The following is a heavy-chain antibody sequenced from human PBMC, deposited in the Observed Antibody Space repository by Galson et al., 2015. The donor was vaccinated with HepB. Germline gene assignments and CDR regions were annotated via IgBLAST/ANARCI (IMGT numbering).Heavy chain of an antibody. J-gene: IGHJ6*03. CDR2: IYTSGST. Sequence: QVQLQESGPGLVKPSQTLSLTCTVSGGSISSGSYYWSWIRQPAGKGLEWIGRIYTSGSTNYNPSLKSRVTMSVDTSKNQFSLKLSSVTAADTAVYYCARDLDGRPLYYYYYMDVWGKGTTVTVSS. CDR3: ARDLDGRPLYYYYYMDV. V-gene: IGHV4-61*02. D-gene: IGHD1-26*01. CDR1: GGSISSGSYY.